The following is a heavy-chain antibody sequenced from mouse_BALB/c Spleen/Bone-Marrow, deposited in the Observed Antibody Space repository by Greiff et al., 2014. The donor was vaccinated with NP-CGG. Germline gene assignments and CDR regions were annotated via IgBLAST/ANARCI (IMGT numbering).Heavy chain of an antibody. V-gene: IGHV5-9*02. J-gene: IGHJ1*01. CDR1: GFAFSSYD. Sequence: EVMLVESGGGLVKPGGSLKLSCAASGFAFSSYDMSWVRQTPEKRLEWVATISSGGSYTYHPDSVKGRFTISRDNARNTLYLQMSSLRSEDTALYYCARQGNWDGYFDVWGAGTTVTVSS. D-gene: IGHD4-1*01. CDR3: ARQGNWDGYFDV. CDR2: ISSGGSYT.